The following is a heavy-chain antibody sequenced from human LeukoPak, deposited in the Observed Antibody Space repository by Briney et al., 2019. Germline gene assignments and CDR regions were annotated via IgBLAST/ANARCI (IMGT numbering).Heavy chain of an antibody. J-gene: IGHJ4*02. D-gene: IGHD1-26*01. CDR1: GFTVSSNY. V-gene: IGHV3-53*01. CDR2: IYSGGST. CDR3: ARPGGQTGGSGSYLLAY. Sequence: GGSLRLSCAASGFTVSSNYMSWVRQAPGKGLEWVSVIYSGGSTYYADSVKGRFTISRDNSKNTLYLQMNSLRAEDTAVYYCARPGGQTGGSGSYLLAYWGQGTLVTVSS.